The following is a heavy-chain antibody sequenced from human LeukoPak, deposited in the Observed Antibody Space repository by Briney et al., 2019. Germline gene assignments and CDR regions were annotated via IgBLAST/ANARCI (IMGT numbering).Heavy chain of an antibody. J-gene: IGHJ5*02. Sequence: SETLSLTCTVSGGSVSSGSYYWSWIRQPPGKGLEWIGYIYYSGSTNYNPSLKSRVTISVDTSKNQFSLKLSSVTAADTAVYYCARDLRTYYDILTGPLRWSDPWGQGTLVTVSS. CDR1: GGSVSSGSYY. CDR3: ARDLRTYYDILTGPLRWSDP. V-gene: IGHV4-61*01. D-gene: IGHD3-9*01. CDR2: IYYSGST.